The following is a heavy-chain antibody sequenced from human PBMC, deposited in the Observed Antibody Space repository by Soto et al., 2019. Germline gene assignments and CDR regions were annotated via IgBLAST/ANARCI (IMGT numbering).Heavy chain of an antibody. J-gene: IGHJ4*02. CDR1: GGSISSYD. D-gene: IGHD5-12*01. CDR2: IYYGGST. Sequence: QVQLQESGPGLVKPSETLSLTCTVSGGSISSYDWSWIRQPPGKGLEWIGYIYYGGSTNYNPSLKSRVTISVDTSKNQFSLKLSSVTAADTAVYYCARLRDGYNYEAFDYWGQGTLVTVSS. V-gene: IGHV4-59*01. CDR3: ARLRDGYNYEAFDY.